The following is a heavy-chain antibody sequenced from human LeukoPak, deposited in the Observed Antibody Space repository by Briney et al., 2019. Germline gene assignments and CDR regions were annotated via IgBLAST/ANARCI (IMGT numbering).Heavy chain of an antibody. CDR1: GGSISSYY. CDR3: ARGVGYCSSTSCYFDY. V-gene: IGHV4-59*01. J-gene: IGHJ4*02. D-gene: IGHD2-2*01. Sequence: SETLSLTCTVSGGSISSYYWSWIRQPAGKGLEWIGYIYYSGSTNYNPSLKSRVTISVDTSKSQFSLKLSSVIAADTAVYYCARGVGYCSSTSCYFDYWGQGTLVTVSS. CDR2: IYYSGST.